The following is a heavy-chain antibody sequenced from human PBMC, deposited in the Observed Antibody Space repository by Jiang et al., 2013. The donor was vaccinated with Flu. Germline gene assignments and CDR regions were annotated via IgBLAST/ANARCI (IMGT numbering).Heavy chain of an antibody. D-gene: IGHD3-22*01. CDR3: ARDSVDSSGWGDY. V-gene: IGHV1-69*04. J-gene: IGHJ4*02. Sequence: QKFQGRVTITADKSTSTAYMELSSLRSEDTAVYYCARDSVDSSGWGDYWGQGTLVTVSS.